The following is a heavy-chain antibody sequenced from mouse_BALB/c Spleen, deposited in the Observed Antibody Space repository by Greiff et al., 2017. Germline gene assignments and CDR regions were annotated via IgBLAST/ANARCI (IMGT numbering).Heavy chain of an antibody. J-gene: IGHJ4*01. CDR1: GYTFTSYW. D-gene: IGHD4-1*01. Sequence: QVQLQQPGAELVKPGAPVKLSCKASGYTFTSYWMNWVKQRPGRGLEWIGRIDPSDSETHYNQKFKDKATLTVDKSSSTAYIQLSSLTSEDSAVYYCARLGHYAMDYWGQGTSVTVSS. CDR3: ARLGHYAMDY. V-gene: IGHV1-69*02. CDR2: IDPSDSET.